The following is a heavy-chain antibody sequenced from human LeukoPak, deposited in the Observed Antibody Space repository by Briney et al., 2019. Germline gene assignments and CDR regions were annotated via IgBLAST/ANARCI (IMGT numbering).Heavy chain of an antibody. CDR2: ISWNSGSI. D-gene: IGHD6-19*01. CDR3: AKDMKAFASAWYSSCGL. CDR1: GFTFDDYA. V-gene: IGHV3-9*01. J-gene: IGHJ4*02. Sequence: PGRSLRLSCAASGFTFDDYAMHWVRQAPGKGLEWVSGISWNSGSIGYADSVKGRFTISRDNSKNTLYVQMHSLRAEDTAVYYCAKDMKAFASAWYSSCGLWGQGTLVTVSS.